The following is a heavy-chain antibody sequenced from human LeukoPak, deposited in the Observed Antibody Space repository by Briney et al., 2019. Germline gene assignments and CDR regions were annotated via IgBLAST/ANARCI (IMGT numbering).Heavy chain of an antibody. D-gene: IGHD6-19*01. CDR2: MNPNSGNT. V-gene: IGHV1-8*01. J-gene: IGHJ3*02. Sequence: ASAKVSCKASGYTFTSYDINWVRQATGQGLEWMGWMNPNSGNTGYAQKFQGRVTITRNTSISTAYMELSSLRSEDTAVYYCAREGSSGWYGDAFDIWGQGTMVTVSS. CDR1: GYTFTSYD. CDR3: AREGSSGWYGDAFDI.